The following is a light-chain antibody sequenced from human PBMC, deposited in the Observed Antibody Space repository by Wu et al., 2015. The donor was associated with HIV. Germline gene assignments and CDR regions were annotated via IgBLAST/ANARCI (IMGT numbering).Light chain of an antibody. CDR2: DAS. Sequence: EIVLTQSPGTLSLSPGERATLSCRASHSISITYLAWYQQKPGQAPRLLIYDASTRATGIPARFSGSGSGTEFTLTISGLQSEDFAVYYCQQYNNWPPLYSFGQGTKLEIK. J-gene: IGKJ2*03. V-gene: IGKV3-15*01. CDR1: HSISITY. CDR3: QQYNNWPPLYS.